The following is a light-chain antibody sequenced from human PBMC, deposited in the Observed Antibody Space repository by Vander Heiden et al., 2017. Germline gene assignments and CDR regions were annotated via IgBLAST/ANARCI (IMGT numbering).Light chain of an antibody. CDR3: HQWDSSTAVV. CDR1: KLGDKY. J-gene: IGLJ2*01. V-gene: IGLV3-1*01. Sequence: SYELTQSPSVSVSPGQTASITCSGDKLGDKYACWYQQKPGHPPGLGCFQDSKRPSGIPERVAASYAGTNETLTTIATQAMDEADDECHQWDSSTAVVFGGGTKITVL. CDR2: QDS.